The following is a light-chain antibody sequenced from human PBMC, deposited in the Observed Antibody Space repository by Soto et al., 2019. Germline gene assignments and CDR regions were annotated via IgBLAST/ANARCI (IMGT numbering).Light chain of an antibody. J-gene: IGLJ2*01. CDR2: DVS. Sequence: VLTQPASVSGSPGQSITISCTGTSSDVGGYNYVSWNQQHPGKAPKLMIYDVSNRPSGVSNRFSGSKSGNTASLTISGLQAEDEADYYCSSYTSSSTLVVFGGGTKLTVL. CDR1: SSDVGGYNY. V-gene: IGLV2-14*01. CDR3: SSYTSSSTLVV.